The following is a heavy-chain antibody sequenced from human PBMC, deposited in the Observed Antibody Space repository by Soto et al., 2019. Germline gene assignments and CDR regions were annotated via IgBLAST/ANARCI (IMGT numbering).Heavy chain of an antibody. D-gene: IGHD5-18*01. CDR3: ARGLNGYLHYFDY. J-gene: IGHJ4*02. Sequence: QVQLVQSGAEVKKPGASVKVSCKASGYTFTSYAMHCVRQAPGQRLEWMGWINAGNGNTKYSQKFQGRVTITRDTSASTAYMELSSLRSEDTAVYYCARGLNGYLHYFDYWGQGTPVTVSS. V-gene: IGHV1-3*01. CDR2: INAGNGNT. CDR1: GYTFTSYA.